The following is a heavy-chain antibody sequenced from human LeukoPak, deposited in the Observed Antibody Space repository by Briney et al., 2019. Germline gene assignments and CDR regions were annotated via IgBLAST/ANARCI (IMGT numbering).Heavy chain of an antibody. J-gene: IGHJ4*02. CDR2: MSYDGSNK. CDR1: GFTFSSYA. V-gene: IGHV3-30*04. Sequence: GGSLRLSCAASGFTFSSYAMHWVRQAPGKGLEWVAVMSYDGSNKYYADSVKGRFTISRDNSKNTLYLQMNSLRAEDTAVYYCARDLDIVVVPAAFGYYFDYWGQGTLVTVSS. CDR3: ARDLDIVVVPAAFGYYFDY. D-gene: IGHD2-2*01.